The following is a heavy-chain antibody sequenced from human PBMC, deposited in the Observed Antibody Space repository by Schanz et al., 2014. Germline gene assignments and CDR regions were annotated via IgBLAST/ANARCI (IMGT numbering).Heavy chain of an antibody. Sequence: EVQLVESGGGLIQPGGSLRLSCAVSGFTVNTNYMSWVRQAPGKGLEWISSMYINSGSTQYADSVKGRFSISRDSSKNTLFLQMNRLRAEDTAVYFCARDGGRDGYNLAFDVWGQGTLVTVSS. J-gene: IGHJ3*01. CDR1: GFTVNTNY. V-gene: IGHV3-53*01. CDR3: ARDGGRDGYNLAFDV. CDR2: MYINSGST. D-gene: IGHD5-12*01.